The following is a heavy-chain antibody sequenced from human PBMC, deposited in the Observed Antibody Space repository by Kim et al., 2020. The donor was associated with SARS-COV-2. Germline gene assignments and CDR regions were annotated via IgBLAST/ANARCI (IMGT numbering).Heavy chain of an antibody. CDR3: ATRAAAAPYNWFDP. CDR2: IYYTGST. D-gene: IGHD6-13*01. V-gene: IGHV4-39*01. CDR1: GGSISSGDYY. Sequence: SETLSLTCTVSGGSISSGDYYWGWIRQPPGKGLEWIAMIYYTGSTYYNPSLKSRVTISGDKSKNQFSLKLTSVTAADTSMYYCATRAAAAPYNWFDPWGQGTLVTVS. J-gene: IGHJ5*02.